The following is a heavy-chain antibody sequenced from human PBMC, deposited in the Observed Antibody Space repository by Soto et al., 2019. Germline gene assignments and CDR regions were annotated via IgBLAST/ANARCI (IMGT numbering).Heavy chain of an antibody. J-gene: IGHJ4*02. Sequence: PSETLSLTCTVSGDSISSSGFYWGWIRQPPGKGLEWIATIYYTGSTYYNPSLKSRVTISVDTSKNQFSLGLSSVTAADTAVYYRARLRGFCTSTSCHFDYWGQGTLVTFSS. V-gene: IGHV4-39*01. CDR3: ARLRGFCTSTSCHFDY. D-gene: IGHD2-2*01. CDR2: IYYTGST. CDR1: GDSISSSGFY.